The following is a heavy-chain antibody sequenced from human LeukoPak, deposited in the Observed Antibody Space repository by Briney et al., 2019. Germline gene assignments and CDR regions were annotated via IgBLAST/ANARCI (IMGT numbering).Heavy chain of an antibody. D-gene: IGHD3-22*01. CDR2: ISYDGSNK. Sequence: PGRSLRLSCAASGFTFSSYAMHWVRQAPGKGLEWVAVISYDGSNKYYADSVKGRFTISRDNSKNTLYLQMNSLRAEDTAVYYCAKDGHYYDSSGYFDYWGQGTLVTVSS. J-gene: IGHJ4*02. CDR3: AKDGHYYDSSGYFDY. V-gene: IGHV3-30*04. CDR1: GFTFSSYA.